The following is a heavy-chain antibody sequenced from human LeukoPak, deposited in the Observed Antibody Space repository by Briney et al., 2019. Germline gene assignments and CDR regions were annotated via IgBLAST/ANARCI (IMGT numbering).Heavy chain of an antibody. Sequence: SEILSLTCTVSGGSISSGDYYWSWIRQPPGKGLEWIGYIYYSGSTYYNPSLKSRVTISVDTSKNQFSLKLSSVTAADTAVYYCARGSTSYGMDVWGQGTTVTVSS. D-gene: IGHD2-2*01. J-gene: IGHJ6*02. CDR3: ARGSTSYGMDV. CDR2: IYYSGST. V-gene: IGHV4-30-4*01. CDR1: GGSISSGDYY.